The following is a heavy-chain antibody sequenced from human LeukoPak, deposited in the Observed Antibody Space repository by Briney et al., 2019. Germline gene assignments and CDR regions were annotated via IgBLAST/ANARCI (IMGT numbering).Heavy chain of an antibody. D-gene: IGHD6-13*01. J-gene: IGHJ3*02. CDR3: ASAAGACDN. Sequence: PGGSLRLSCVASGLTFSGYGMHWVRQAPGKGLEWVAGIWCDGSVKYYAESVRGRFTISRDNSKNTVYLEMSRLIVEDTALECCASAAGACDNWGQGTMITVSS. CDR1: GLTFSGYG. V-gene: IGHV3-33*01. CDR2: IWCDGSVK.